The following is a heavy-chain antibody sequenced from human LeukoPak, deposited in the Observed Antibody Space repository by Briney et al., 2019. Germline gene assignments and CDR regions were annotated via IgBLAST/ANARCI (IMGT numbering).Heavy chain of an antibody. CDR3: ASYDSSGYYSRYAFDI. CDR2: IYYSGST. CDR1: GGSISSGGYY. Sequence: PSETLSLTCTVSGGSISSGGYYWSWIRQPPGKGLEWIEYIYYSGSTNYNPSLKSRVTISVDTSKNQFSLKLSSVTAADTAVYYCASYDSSGYYSRYAFDIWGQGTMVTVFS. D-gene: IGHD3-22*01. J-gene: IGHJ3*02. V-gene: IGHV4-61*08.